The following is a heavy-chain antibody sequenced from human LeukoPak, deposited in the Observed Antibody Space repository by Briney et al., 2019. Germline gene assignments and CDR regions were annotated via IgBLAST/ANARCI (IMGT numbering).Heavy chain of an antibody. D-gene: IGHD2-2*01. V-gene: IGHV4-31*03. J-gene: IGHJ4*02. Sequence: SETLSLTCTVSGGSISSGDYYWSWIRQHPGKGLEWIGYIFYSGGTYYNPSLKSRVTISVDTSKNQLSLNLSSVTAADTAVYYCARIIVVVPASMRGGFDYWGQGTLVTVSS. CDR1: GGSISSGDYY. CDR2: IFYSGGT. CDR3: ARIIVVVPASMRGGFDY.